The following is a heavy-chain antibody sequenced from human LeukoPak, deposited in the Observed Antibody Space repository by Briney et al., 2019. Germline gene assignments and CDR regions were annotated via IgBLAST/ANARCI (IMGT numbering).Heavy chain of an antibody. J-gene: IGHJ4*02. CDR3: AKGGFGYDYVWGSYRSPLDY. D-gene: IGHD3-16*02. Sequence: PGGSLRLSCAASGFTFSSHSMYWVRQAPGKGLEWVSAISGSGGSTYYADSVKGRFTISRDNSKNTLYLQMNSLRAEDTAVYYCAKGGFGYDYVWGSYRSPLDYWGQGTLVTVSS. V-gene: IGHV3-23*01. CDR2: ISGSGGST. CDR1: GFTFSSHS.